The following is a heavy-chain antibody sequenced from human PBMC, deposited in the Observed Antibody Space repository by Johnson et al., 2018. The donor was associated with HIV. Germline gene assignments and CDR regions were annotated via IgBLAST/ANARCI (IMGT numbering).Heavy chain of an antibody. CDR3: ARARPNSYYYDSSGYPDAFDI. Sequence: VQLVESGGGLVQPWGSLRLSCAASGFTFSSYWMNWVRQAPGKGLEWVANIKQDGSEKYYVDSVKGRFTISRDNAKNSLYLQMNSLRAEDTAVYYCARARPNSYYYDSSGYPDAFDIWGQGTMVTVSS. CDR2: IKQDGSEK. V-gene: IGHV3-7*01. J-gene: IGHJ3*02. D-gene: IGHD3-22*01. CDR1: GFTFSSYW.